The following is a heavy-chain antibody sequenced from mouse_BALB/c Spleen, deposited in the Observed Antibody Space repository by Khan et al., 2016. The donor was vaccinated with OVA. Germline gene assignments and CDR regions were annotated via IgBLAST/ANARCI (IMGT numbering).Heavy chain of an antibody. Sequence: EVQLQQSGPELVKPGASVKISCKASGYSFTGYFMNWVMQSHGKSLEWIGRINPHIGETFYNQKFKDKATLTVDESSTTAHMELRSLSSEDSAVXYCARKNGSDVDYWGQGTTLTVSS. V-gene: IGHV1-20*02. D-gene: IGHD1-1*01. CDR3: ARKNGSDVDY. CDR2: INPHIGET. CDR1: GYSFTGYF. J-gene: IGHJ2*01.